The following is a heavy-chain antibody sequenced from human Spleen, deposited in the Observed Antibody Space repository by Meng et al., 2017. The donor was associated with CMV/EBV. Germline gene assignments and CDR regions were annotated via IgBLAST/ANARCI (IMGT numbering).Heavy chain of an antibody. CDR3: ARVIYGSGSEYYFDY. CDR1: GYTFTSYY. J-gene: IGHJ4*02. D-gene: IGHD3-10*01. CDR2: IKSNSGGT. V-gene: IGHV1-2*02. Sequence: ASVKVSCKTSGYTFTSYYIHWVRQAPGQGLEWMGWIKSNSGGTKYAQKFQGRVTMTRDTSISTAYMELSRLRSDDTAVCYCARVIYGSGSEYYFDYWGQGTLVTVSS.